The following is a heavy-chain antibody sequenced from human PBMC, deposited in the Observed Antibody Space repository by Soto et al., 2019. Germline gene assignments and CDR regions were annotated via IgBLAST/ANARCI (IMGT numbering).Heavy chain of an antibody. CDR2: IYHTGDT. Sequence: QVQLQQSGPGLVKPSETLSLTCTVSSGPSRSHNWGWIRQPPGGGLEWIAYIYHTGDTSYNPPLSSLVTISADTSTNHSSLTLRSVTAADTAVYYCVRQGIGDLHGLVDVWGQGTRVSVSS. CDR3: VRQGIGDLHGLVDV. D-gene: IGHD3-10*01. V-gene: IGHV4-59*08. CDR1: SGPSRSHN. J-gene: IGHJ6*02.